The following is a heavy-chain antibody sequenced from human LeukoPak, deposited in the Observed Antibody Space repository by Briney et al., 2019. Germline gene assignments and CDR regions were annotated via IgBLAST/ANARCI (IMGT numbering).Heavy chain of an antibody. J-gene: IGHJ6*02. CDR1: GFTFSNYA. Sequence: QPGGSLRLSCAVSGFTFSNYAMSWVRQAPGKGLEWVSGVSTSGVDTYYADSVKGRFTISRDNSKNTLYLQMNSLRAEDTAAYYCAKDQRYWAVWGQGTTVTVSS. CDR2: VSTSGVDT. D-gene: IGHD2-15*01. CDR3: AKDQRYWAV. V-gene: IGHV3-23*01.